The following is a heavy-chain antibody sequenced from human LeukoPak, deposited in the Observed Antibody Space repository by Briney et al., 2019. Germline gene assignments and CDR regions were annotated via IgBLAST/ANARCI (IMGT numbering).Heavy chain of an antibody. CDR2: LSSSGATT. D-gene: IGHD4-17*01. V-gene: IGHV3-23*01. CDR3: AKDIDYGDYLGYYFDY. CDR1: GFTFSSFA. J-gene: IGHJ4*02. Sequence: GGSLRLSCAASGFTFSSFAMTWVRQTPGKGLEWVSALSSSGATTYYADSVKGRFTISRDNSKNTLYLQMNSLRAEDTAVYYCAKDIDYGDYLGYYFDYWGQGTLVTVSS.